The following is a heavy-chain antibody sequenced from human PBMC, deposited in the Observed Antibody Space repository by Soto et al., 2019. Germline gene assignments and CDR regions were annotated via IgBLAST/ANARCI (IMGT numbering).Heavy chain of an antibody. Sequence: PSETLSLTCTVSGGSISSYYWSWIRQPPGKGLEWIGYIYYSGSTNYNPSLKSRVTISVDTSKNQFSLKLSSVTASDTAVYYCARFPQSSSDGGDYWGQGTLVTVSS. J-gene: IGHJ4*02. V-gene: IGHV4-59*08. CDR1: GGSISSYY. D-gene: IGHD6-6*01. CDR2: IYYSGST. CDR3: ARFPQSSSDGGDY.